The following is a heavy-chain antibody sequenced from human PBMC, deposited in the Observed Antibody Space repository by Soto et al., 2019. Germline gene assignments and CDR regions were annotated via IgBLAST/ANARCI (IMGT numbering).Heavy chain of an antibody. CDR1: GGSISSYY. Sequence: QVQLQESGPGLVKPSETLSLTCTVSGGSISSYYWSWIRQPPGKGLEWIGYIYYSGSTNYNPSLKSRVTISVDTSKNQLSLKLSSVTAADTAVYYCARVRQWLSLFDYWGQGTLVTVSS. V-gene: IGHV4-59*01. CDR2: IYYSGST. J-gene: IGHJ4*02. D-gene: IGHD6-19*01. CDR3: ARVRQWLSLFDY.